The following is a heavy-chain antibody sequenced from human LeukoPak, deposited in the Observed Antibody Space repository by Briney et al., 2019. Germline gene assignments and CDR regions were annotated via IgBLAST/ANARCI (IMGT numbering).Heavy chain of an antibody. V-gene: IGHV4-39*01. J-gene: IGHJ4*02. CDR2: IYHSGST. D-gene: IGHD6-19*01. CDR1: GDSVSSSSSY. CDR3: ARLFMAVTGPSY. Sequence: TASETLSLTCTVSGDSVSSSSSYWGWIRQPPGKGLEWIGIIYHSGSTYYNPSLGSRVTITVDTSKNQFSLEVISVTAADTAVYYCARLFMAVTGPSYWGQGTLLTVSS.